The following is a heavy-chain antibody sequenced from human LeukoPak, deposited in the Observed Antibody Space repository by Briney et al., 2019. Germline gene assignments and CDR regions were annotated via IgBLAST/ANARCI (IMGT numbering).Heavy chain of an antibody. V-gene: IGHV3-30*02. CDR2: IRYDGSNK. J-gene: IGHJ4*02. D-gene: IGHD2-8*01. CDR3: AKGGYCTNGVCYNGYFEY. CDR1: GFTFSSYG. Sequence: GGSLRLSCAASGFTFSSYGMHWVRQAPGKGLEWVAFIRYDGSNKYYADSVKGRFTISRDNSKNTLYLQMNSLRAEDTAVYYCAKGGYCTNGVCYNGYFEYWGQGTLVTVSS.